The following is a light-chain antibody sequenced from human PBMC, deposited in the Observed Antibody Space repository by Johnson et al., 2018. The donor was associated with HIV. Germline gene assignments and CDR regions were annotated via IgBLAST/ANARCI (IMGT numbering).Light chain of an antibody. Sequence: HSVLTQPPSVSAAPGQKVTISCSGTSSNVGNNYVSWYQQFPGTAPKLLIYEKNKRPSGIPDRFSASKSGTSATLAITGLQPGDEADYYCGTWDSSLSAHYVFGTGTKVTVL. CDR1: SSNVGNNY. V-gene: IGLV1-51*02. CDR3: GTWDSSLSAHYV. J-gene: IGLJ1*01. CDR2: EKN.